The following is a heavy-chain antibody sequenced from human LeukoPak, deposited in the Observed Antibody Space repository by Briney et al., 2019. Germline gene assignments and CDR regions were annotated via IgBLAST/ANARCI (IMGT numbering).Heavy chain of an antibody. J-gene: IGHJ6*02. V-gene: IGHV1-8*01. CDR1: GYTFTSYD. CDR3: ARGGYCSSTSCNGMDV. Sequence: GASVKVSCKASGYTFTSYDINWVRQATGQGLEWMGWMNPNSGNTGYAQKFQGRVTMTRNTSISTAYMELSSLRSEDTAVYYCARGGYCSSTSCNGMDVWGQGTTVTVSS. D-gene: IGHD2-2*01. CDR2: MNPNSGNT.